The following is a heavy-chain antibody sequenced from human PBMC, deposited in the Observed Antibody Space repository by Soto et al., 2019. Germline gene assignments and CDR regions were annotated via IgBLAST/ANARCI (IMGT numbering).Heavy chain of an antibody. V-gene: IGHV3-30-3*01. D-gene: IGHD3-10*01. Sequence: QVQLVESGGGVVQPGRSLRLSCAASGFTFSSYAMHWVRQAPGKGLEWVAVISYDGSNKYYADSVKGRFTISRDNSKNTLYLQMNGLRAEDTAVYYCARDRITMVLGRLGMDVWGQGTTVTVSS. J-gene: IGHJ6*02. CDR3: ARDRITMVLGRLGMDV. CDR2: ISYDGSNK. CDR1: GFTFSSYA.